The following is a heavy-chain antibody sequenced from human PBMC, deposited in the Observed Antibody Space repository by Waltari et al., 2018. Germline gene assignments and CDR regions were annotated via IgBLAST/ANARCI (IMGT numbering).Heavy chain of an antibody. CDR1: GYSFTSYW. CDR2: IYPGDSDT. Sequence: EGQLVQSGAEVKKPGESLKISCKGSGYSFTSYWIGWVRQMPGKGLEWMGIIYPGDSDTRYSPSFQGQVTISADKSISTAYLQWSSLKASDTAMYYCARRSTDCSGGSCYLEYFQHWGQGTLVTVSS. J-gene: IGHJ1*01. V-gene: IGHV5-51*03. D-gene: IGHD2-15*01. CDR3: ARRSTDCSGGSCYLEYFQH.